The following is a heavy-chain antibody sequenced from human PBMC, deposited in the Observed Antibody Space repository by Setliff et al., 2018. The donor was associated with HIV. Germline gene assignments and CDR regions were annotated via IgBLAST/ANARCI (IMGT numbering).Heavy chain of an antibody. CDR2: IDHSGGT. Sequence: PSETLSLTCAVYGVSLNGYYWSWIRQPPGKGLEWIGEIDHSGGTNYNPSLKSRVTISLDKSKNHFSLELRSVTAADTAVYYCARVITMVWTTFDPWGQGTLVTVSS. J-gene: IGHJ5*02. CDR1: GVSLNGYY. V-gene: IGHV4-34*01. CDR3: ARVITMVWTTFDP. D-gene: IGHD3-10*01.